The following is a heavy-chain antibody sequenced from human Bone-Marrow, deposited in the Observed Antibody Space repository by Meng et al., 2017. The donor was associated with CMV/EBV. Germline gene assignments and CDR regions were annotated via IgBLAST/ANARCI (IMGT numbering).Heavy chain of an antibody. J-gene: IGHJ6*02. V-gene: IGHV3-30*02. D-gene: IGHD3-3*01. CDR3: AKVAYELDYYYGMDV. CDR1: GFTFSSYG. CDR2: IRYDGSNK. Sequence: GESLKISCAASGFTFSSYGMHWVRQAPGKGLEWVAFIRYDGSNKYYADSVKGRFTISRDNSKNTLYLQMNSLRAEDTAVYYCAKVAYELDYYYGMDVWGQGPTVTGSS.